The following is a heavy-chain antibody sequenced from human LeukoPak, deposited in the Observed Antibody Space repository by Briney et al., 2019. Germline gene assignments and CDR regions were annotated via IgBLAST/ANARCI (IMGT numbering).Heavy chain of an antibody. V-gene: IGHV1-18*01. CDR3: ARDPGWGDAFDI. CDR1: GYTFSSYGYG. Sequence: ASVKVSCKTSGYTFSSYGYGITWVRQAPGQGLEWMGWISPYNSDTNYAQKLQGRVTMTTDTSTSTAYMELRSLKSDDTAVYYCARDPGWGDAFDIWGQGTMVTVSS. D-gene: IGHD3-16*01. J-gene: IGHJ3*02. CDR2: ISPYNSDT.